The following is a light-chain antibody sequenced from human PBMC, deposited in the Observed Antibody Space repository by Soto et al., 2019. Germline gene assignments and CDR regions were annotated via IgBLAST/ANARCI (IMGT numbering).Light chain of an antibody. Sequence: QSVLTQPPSVSAAPRQRVTISCSGSSSNIGNNAVTWYQHLPGKAPKVLMYHDDLLSSGVSDRFSGSKSGTSASLAISGLQSEDEADYYCASCDDTLTAYVFGQGTKVTV. J-gene: IGLJ1*01. CDR1: SSNIGNNA. V-gene: IGLV1-36*01. CDR2: HDD. CDR3: ASCDDTLTAYV.